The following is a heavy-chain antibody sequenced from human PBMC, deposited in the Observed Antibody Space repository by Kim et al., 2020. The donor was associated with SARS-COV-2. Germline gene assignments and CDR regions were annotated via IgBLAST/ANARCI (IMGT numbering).Heavy chain of an antibody. V-gene: IGHV3-21*01. Sequence: GGSLRLSCAASGFTFSSYSMNWVRQAPGKGLEWVSSISSSSSYIYYADSVKGRFTISRDNAKNSLYLQMNSLRAEDTAVYYCARDSDGFSGWYDDWFDPWGQGTLVTVSS. CDR3: ARDSDGFSGWYDDWFDP. J-gene: IGHJ5*02. CDR2: ISSSSSYI. D-gene: IGHD6-19*01. CDR1: GFTFSSYS.